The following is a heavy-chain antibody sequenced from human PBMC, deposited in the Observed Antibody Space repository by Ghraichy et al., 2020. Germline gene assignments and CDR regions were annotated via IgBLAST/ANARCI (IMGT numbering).Heavy chain of an antibody. CDR3: SRRYIAAADYYDS. J-gene: IGHJ4*02. CDR1: GASIRSSSYY. V-gene: IGHV4-39*01. Sequence: SQTLSLTCSVSGASIRSSSYYWGWVRQPPGKGLEWIGSIHYTGSTFYNPPLKSRATISVDTSKDQFSLKLSYVTAADTAVYYCSRRYIAAADYYDSWGQGTLVNVSS. CDR2: IHYTGST. D-gene: IGHD6-13*01.